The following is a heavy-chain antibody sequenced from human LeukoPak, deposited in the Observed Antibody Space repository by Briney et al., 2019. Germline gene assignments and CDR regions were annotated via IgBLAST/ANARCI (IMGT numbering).Heavy chain of an antibody. CDR1: GFTFSSYA. CDR3: AKDPSRQTTPGDNWFDP. J-gene: IGHJ5*02. V-gene: IGHV3-23*01. CDR2: ISGSGGST. Sequence: GGSLRLSCAASGFTFSSYAMSWVRQAPGKGLEWVSAISGSGGSTYYADSVKGRFTISRDNSKNTLYLQMNSLRAEDTAVYYCAKDPSRQTTPGDNWFDPWGQGTLVTVSS. D-gene: IGHD2-15*01.